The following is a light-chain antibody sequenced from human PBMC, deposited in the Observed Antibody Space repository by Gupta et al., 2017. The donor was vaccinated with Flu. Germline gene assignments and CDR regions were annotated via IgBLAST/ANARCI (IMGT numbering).Light chain of an antibody. CDR3: QQYNHSPPGVT. J-gene: IGKJ3*01. Sequence: DIQMTXSPSSLSAXXGDRVTITCQASQDISDHLNWYQQREGQAPNLLVYNASNLETGVPSRFSGGGSGTHFTLSISSLQPEDYAIYYCQQYNHSPPGVTFGPGTKV. V-gene: IGKV1-33*01. CDR1: QDISDH. CDR2: NAS.